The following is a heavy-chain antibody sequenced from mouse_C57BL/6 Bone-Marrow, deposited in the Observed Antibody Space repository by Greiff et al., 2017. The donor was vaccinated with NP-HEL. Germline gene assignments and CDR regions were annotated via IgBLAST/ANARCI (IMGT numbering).Heavy chain of an antibody. V-gene: IGHV14-1*01. CDR2: IDAEDGDT. J-gene: IGHJ3*01. Sequence: VQVQQSGAELVRPGASVKLSCTASGGKMKEEERKWVKKRTEKGREGIGRIDAEDGDTEYAPKFQGKATMTADTSSNTAYLQLSSLTSEDTAVYYCTLFAYWGQGTLVTVSA. CDR3: TLFAY. CDR1: GGKMKEEE.